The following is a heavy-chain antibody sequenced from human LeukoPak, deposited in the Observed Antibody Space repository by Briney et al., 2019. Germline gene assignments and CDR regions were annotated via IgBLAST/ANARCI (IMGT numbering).Heavy chain of an antibody. Sequence: GGSLRLSCAASGFSFSTSWMHWVRQVPGTGLVWVSRTNTDGSITDYADSVKGRFTISRDNAKDTLYLQMNSLRPEDTAVYYCGRDLGGRGGAWGQGTLVTVSS. V-gene: IGHV3-74*01. CDR3: GRDLGGRGGA. J-gene: IGHJ5*02. D-gene: IGHD1-26*01. CDR1: GFSFSTSW. CDR2: TNTDGSIT.